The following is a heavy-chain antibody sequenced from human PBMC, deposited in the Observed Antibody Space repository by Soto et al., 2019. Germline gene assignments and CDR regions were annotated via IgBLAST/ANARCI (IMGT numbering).Heavy chain of an antibody. CDR2: IIPIFGTA. D-gene: IGHD3-10*01. CDR1: GGTFSSYA. CDR3: ASWVWFGEFAFDI. Sequence: ASVRVSCKASGGTFSSYAISWVRQAPGQGLEWMGGIIPIFGTANYAQKFQGRVTITADESTSTAYMELSSLRSEDTAVYYCASWVWFGEFAFDIWGQGTMVTVSS. J-gene: IGHJ3*02. V-gene: IGHV1-69*13.